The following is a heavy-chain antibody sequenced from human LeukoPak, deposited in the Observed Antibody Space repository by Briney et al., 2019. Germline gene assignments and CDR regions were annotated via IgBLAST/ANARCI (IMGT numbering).Heavy chain of an antibody. V-gene: IGHV4-34*01. CDR3: AREPRRGYSYGFDY. J-gene: IGHJ4*02. CDR2: INHSGST. Sequence: SETLSLTCAVSGGSFSGYFWSWIRQPPGKGLEWIGEINHSGSTNYNPSLKSRVTISVDTSKNQFSLKLSSVTAADTAVYYCAREPRRGYSYGFDYWGQGTLVTVSS. D-gene: IGHD5-18*01. CDR1: GGSFSGYF.